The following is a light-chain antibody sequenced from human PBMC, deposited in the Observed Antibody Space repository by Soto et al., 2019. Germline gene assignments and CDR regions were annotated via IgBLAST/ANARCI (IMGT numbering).Light chain of an antibody. CDR2: EVS. V-gene: IGLV2-14*01. J-gene: IGLJ3*02. CDR1: SSDVGGYNY. CDR3: SSYTSSSTWV. Sequence: QSALTQPASVSGSPGQSITISCTGTSSDVGGYNYVSWYQQHPGKAPKLMIYEVSNRPPGVSNRFSGSKSGNTASLTISGLQAEDEADYYCSSYTSSSTWVFGGGTQLTVL.